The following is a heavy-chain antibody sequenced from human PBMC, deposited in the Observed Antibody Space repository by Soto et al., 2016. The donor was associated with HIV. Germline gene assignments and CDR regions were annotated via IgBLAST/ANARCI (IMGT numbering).Heavy chain of an antibody. CDR3: ARGREDTAILDY. Sequence: QVQLVQSGAEVKKPGASVKVSCKASGYTFNTYGINWVRQAPGQGLEWMGWMSVYNGNTDYARKVQGRVTMTSDRSTNTAYLELTSLISGDTAVYYCARGREDTAILDYWGQGTLITVSS. V-gene: IGHV1-18*01. CDR1: GYTFNTYG. CDR2: MSVYNGNT. J-gene: IGHJ4*02. D-gene: IGHD5-18*01.